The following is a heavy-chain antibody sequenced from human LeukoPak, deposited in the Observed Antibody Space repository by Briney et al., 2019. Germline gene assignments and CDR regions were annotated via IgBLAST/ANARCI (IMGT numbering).Heavy chain of an antibody. CDR2: IYTSGST. D-gene: IGHD3-22*01. V-gene: IGHV4-4*07. CDR3: ARENSSGYYRAFDY. J-gene: IGHJ4*02. Sequence: SETLSLTCTVSGGSISSYYWSWIRQPAGKGLEWIGRIYTSGSTNYNPSLKSRVTMSVDTSKNQFSLKLNSVTAADTAVYYCARENSSGYYRAFDYWGQGTLVTVSS. CDR1: GGSISSYY.